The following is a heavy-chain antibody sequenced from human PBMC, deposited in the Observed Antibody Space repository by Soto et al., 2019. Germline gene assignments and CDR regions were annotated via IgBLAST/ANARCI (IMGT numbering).Heavy chain of an antibody. CDR2: ISFDGSNE. J-gene: IGHJ4*02. Sequence: QVQLVESGGGVVQPGRSLRLSCTASGVSFSDYAMHWVRQAPGKGLEWVAVISFDGSNEYYANSVKGRFSISRDTSKTTVFLQMNSLTVDDTVVYFCAKGEEWERVLYWGQGTLVTVSS. D-gene: IGHD1-26*01. V-gene: IGHV3-30*18. CDR3: AKGEEWERVLY. CDR1: GVSFSDYA.